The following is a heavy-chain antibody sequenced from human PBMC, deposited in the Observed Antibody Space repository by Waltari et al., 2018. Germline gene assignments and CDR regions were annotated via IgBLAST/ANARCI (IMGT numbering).Heavy chain of an antibody. CDR1: GFTFSSYA. D-gene: IGHD3-3*01. Sequence: EVQLLESGGGLVQPGGSLRLSCAASGFTFSSYAMSWVRQAPGTGLEWVSAISGSGGSTYSADSVKGRFTISRDNSKNTLYLQMNSLRAEDTAVYYCAKTHGILRFLNWFDPWGQGTLVTVSS. CDR2: ISGSGGST. V-gene: IGHV3-23*01. J-gene: IGHJ5*02. CDR3: AKTHGILRFLNWFDP.